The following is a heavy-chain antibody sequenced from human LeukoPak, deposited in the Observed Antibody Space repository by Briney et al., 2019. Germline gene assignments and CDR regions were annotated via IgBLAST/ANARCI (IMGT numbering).Heavy chain of an antibody. J-gene: IGHJ4*02. CDR2: IYYSGIT. V-gene: IGHV4-39*07. CDR3: ARDGYLAVDY. Sequence: SETLSLTCSVSGGSVSSSNHYWGWVRQAPGKGLEWIGSIYYSGITFYNPTLKSRATISIDTSKNDFSLKLSSVTAADTAVYYCARDGYLAVDYWGQGTLVTVSS. D-gene: IGHD2-2*03. CDR1: GGSVSSSNHY.